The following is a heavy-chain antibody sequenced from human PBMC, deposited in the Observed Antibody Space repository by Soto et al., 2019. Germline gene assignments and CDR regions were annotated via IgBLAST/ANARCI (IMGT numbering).Heavy chain of an antibody. V-gene: IGHV3-15*07. J-gene: IGHJ5*02. CDR3: SSHSFRTTQTENFFDP. CDR2: IKSNTDGGAT. Sequence: GGSLRLSCAASGFTFSDAYMNWVRQAPGKGLEWVARIKSNTDGGATDYAPPVKGRVTVSRDDSKNTLYLQMNSLRIEDTAVYYCSSHSFRTTQTENFFDPWGQGTLVTVSS. D-gene: IGHD1-1*01. CDR1: GFTFSDAY.